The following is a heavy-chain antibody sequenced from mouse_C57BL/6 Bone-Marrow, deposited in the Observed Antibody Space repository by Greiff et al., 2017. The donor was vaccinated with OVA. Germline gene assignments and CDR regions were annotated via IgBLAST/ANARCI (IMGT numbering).Heavy chain of an antibody. CDR3: TTGLRSYY. V-gene: IGHV1-55*01. D-gene: IGHD1-1*01. CDR2: IYPGSGST. CDR1: GYTFTSYW. J-gene: IGHJ2*01. Sequence: QVQLQQPGAELVKPGASVKMSCKASGYTFTSYWITWVKQRPGQGLEWIGDIYPGSGSTNYNEKFKSKATITADTSSNTAYLQLSSLTSEDTAVYYCTTGLRSYYWGQGTTLTVSS.